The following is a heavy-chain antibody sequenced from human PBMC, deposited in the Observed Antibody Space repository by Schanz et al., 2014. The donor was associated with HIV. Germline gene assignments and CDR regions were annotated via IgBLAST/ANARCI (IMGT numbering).Heavy chain of an antibody. CDR2: TWYDGSNK. CDR1: GFTFNNYG. D-gene: IGHD3-10*01. CDR3: AKIRGTRGAYDGMDV. J-gene: IGHJ6*02. V-gene: IGHV3-33*06. Sequence: VQLVESGGGVVQPGRSLRLSCTASGFTFNNYGMQWVRQAPGKGLEWLAATWYDGSNKFYADSLRGRFTISRDNSKNTMFLQMNSLRVEDTAIYYCAKIRGTRGAYDGMDVWGQGTTVTVSS.